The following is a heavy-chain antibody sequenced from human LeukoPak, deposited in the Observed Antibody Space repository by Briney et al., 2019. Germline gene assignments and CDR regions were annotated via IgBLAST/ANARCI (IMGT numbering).Heavy chain of an antibody. V-gene: IGHV4-38-2*02. CDR3: ATDGMVRGPDAWFDS. CDR2: FYHGGST. D-gene: IGHD3-10*01. CDR1: GYSISTGYY. Sequence: PSETLSLTCTVSGYSISTGYYWDWIRQPPGKGLEWIGTFYHGGSTYYNPSLKSRVTISVDTSKNQFSLKLSSVTAADTAVYYCATDGMVRGPDAWFDSWGQGTLVTVSS. J-gene: IGHJ5*01.